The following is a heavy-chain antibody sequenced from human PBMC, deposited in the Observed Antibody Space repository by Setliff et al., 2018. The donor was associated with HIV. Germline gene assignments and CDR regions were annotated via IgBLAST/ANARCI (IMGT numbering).Heavy chain of an antibody. V-gene: IGHV4-39*02. Sequence: SETLSLTCTVSGGSISSSSYYWGWIRQPPGKGLEWIGSFHYSGSTSYNPSLKSRVAISVDTSKSQFSLKMTSVTAADTAVFYCARDRGGSDYFDYWGHGTLVTVSS. CDR2: FHYSGST. J-gene: IGHJ4*01. CDR3: ARDRGGSDYFDY. CDR1: GGSISSSSYY. D-gene: IGHD1-26*01.